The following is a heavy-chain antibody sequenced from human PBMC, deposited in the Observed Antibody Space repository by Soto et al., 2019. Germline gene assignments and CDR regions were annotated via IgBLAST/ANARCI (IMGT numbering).Heavy chain of an antibody. CDR2: INQDGTLK. D-gene: IGHD6-19*01. Sequence: EVQLVESGGGLVQPGGSLRLSCAASGLTFSNYWMSWVRQAPGKGLEWVASINQDGTLKYYVASVKGRFTISRDKAQNSFFLQMISLRADVTAVYYCAKWQSSGWYLDIWGQVTLLAVSS. V-gene: IGHV3-7*03. J-gene: IGHJ4*02. CDR3: AKWQSSGWYLDI. CDR1: GLTFSNYW.